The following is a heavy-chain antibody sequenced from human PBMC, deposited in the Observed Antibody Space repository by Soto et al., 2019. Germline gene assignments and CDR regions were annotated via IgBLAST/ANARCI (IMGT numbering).Heavy chain of an antibody. CDR2: ISANNGNT. D-gene: IGHD1-26*01. Sequence: QVQLVQSGAEVKKPGASVKVSCKAPGYTFTNYGISWVRQAPGKGLEWMGWISANNGNTNYEQNLQGRATMTQDTSTSTADTELRRLRTDDTAVYYCARDRWSYALDYWGQGTLVTVSS. CDR1: GYTFTNYG. V-gene: IGHV1-18*01. CDR3: ARDRWSYALDY. J-gene: IGHJ4*02.